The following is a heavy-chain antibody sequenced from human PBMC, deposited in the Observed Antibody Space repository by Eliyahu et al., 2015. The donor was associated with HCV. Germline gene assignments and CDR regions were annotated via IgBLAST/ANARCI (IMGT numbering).Heavy chain of an antibody. V-gene: IGHV4-39*01. Sequence: QLQLQESGPGLVKPSETLSLTCTVSGGSITSTSYYWGWIRQPPGKGLEWIGSVYYSGTTYYSPSSLKSRVTISVDTSKNQFSLNLTSVTAADTAVYYCARQPTYNDRSFHHWGQGTLVAVSS. CDR3: ARQPTYNDRSFHH. CDR1: GGSITSTSYY. D-gene: IGHD5-24*01. J-gene: IGHJ1*01. CDR2: VYYSGTT.